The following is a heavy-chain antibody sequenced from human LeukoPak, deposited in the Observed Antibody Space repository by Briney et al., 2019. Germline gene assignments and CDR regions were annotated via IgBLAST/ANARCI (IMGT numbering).Heavy chain of an antibody. Sequence: SETLSLTCAVCGGSFSGYYWSWIRQPPGKGLEWIGAINHSGSTNYNPSLKSRVTISVDTSQNQFSLKLSSVTAADTAVYYCARVDGDGYDYNWGSYRQTATGLYFDYWGQGTLVTVSS. D-gene: IGHD3-16*02. CDR2: INHSGST. J-gene: IGHJ4*02. CDR3: ARVDGDGYDYNWGSYRQTATGLYFDY. V-gene: IGHV4-34*01. CDR1: GGSFSGYY.